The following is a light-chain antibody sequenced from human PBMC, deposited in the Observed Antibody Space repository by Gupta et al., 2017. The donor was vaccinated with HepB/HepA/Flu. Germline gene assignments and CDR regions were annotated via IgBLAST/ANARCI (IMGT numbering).Light chain of an antibody. V-gene: IGKV1-5*03. J-gene: IGKJ4*01. CDR3: QQYNSYPLT. Sequence: DIKMTQSPSTLSASVGDRVTITCRASQIISSWLAWYQQKPGKAPKLLIYKASNLESGVSSRFSGSGSRTEFTLTISSLQPDDLATYYCQQYNSYPLTFGGGTKVEIK. CDR1: QIISSW. CDR2: KAS.